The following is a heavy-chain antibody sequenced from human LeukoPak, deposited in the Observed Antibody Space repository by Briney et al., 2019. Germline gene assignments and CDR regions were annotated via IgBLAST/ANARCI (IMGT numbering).Heavy chain of an antibody. CDR2: INPNSGGT. V-gene: IGHV1-2*02. J-gene: IGHJ4*02. CDR1: GYTFTGYY. Sequence: ASVKVSCKASGYTFTGYYMHWVRQAPGQGLEWMGWINPNSGGTNYAQKFQGGVTMTRDTSLSTAYMELSRLRSDDTAVYYCARDRVEVLSSGWYEVYDYWGQGTLVTVSS. D-gene: IGHD6-19*01. CDR3: ARDRVEVLSSGWYEVYDY.